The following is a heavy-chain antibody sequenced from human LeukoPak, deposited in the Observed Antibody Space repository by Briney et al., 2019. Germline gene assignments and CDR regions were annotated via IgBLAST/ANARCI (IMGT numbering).Heavy chain of an antibody. CDR2: IYYSGST. CDR3: AREPRDGYNYGDYFDY. CDR1: GGSISSYY. D-gene: IGHD5-24*01. Sequence: SETLSLTCTVSGGSISSYYWSWIRQPPGKGLEWIGYIYYSGSTNYNPSLKSRVTISVDTSKNQFSLKLSSVIAADTAVYYCAREPRDGYNYGDYFDYWGQGTLVTVSS. J-gene: IGHJ4*02. V-gene: IGHV4-59*01.